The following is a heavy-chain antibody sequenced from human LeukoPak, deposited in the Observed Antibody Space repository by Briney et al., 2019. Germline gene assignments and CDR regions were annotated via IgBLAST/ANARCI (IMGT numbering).Heavy chain of an antibody. CDR3: ARARRLLGYCSSTSCPPSY. Sequence: GGSLRLSYAASGFTFSSYSMNWVRQAPGKGLEWVSSISSSSSYIYYADSVKGRFTISRDNAKNSLYLQMNSLRAEDTAVYYCARARRLLGYCSSTSCPPSYWGQGTLVTVSS. D-gene: IGHD2-2*01. V-gene: IGHV3-21*01. CDR1: GFTFSSYS. CDR2: ISSSSSYI. J-gene: IGHJ4*02.